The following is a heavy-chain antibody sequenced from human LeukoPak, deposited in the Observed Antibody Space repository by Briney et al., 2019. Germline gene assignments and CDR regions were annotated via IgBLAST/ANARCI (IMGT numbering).Heavy chain of an antibody. J-gene: IGHJ4*02. V-gene: IGHV3-23*01. CDR1: GFTFSNYA. CDR2: LSDSGGST. D-gene: IGHD3-22*01. Sequence: GGSLRLSCAASGFTFSNYAMTWVRQAPGKGLEWASSLSDSGGSTYYADSVKGRFTISRDNSKNTLFLQMNSLRAEDTAVYYCAKQPDSSGFPSFFDYWGQGTLVTVSS. CDR3: AKQPDSSGFPSFFDY.